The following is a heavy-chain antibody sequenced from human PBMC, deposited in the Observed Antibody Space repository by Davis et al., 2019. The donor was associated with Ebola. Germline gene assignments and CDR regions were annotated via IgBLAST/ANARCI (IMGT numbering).Heavy chain of an antibody. CDR2: IYSSGST. D-gene: IGHD3-22*01. CDR1: GGSISNYY. J-gene: IGHJ4*02. V-gene: IGHV4-4*07. Sequence: MPSETLSLTCTVSGGSISNYYWSWIRQPVGKGPEWIGRIYSSGSTNYNPSLKSRVTMSVDSSKNQFSLRLSSVTAADTAVYYCSRDHISSGGYNYDSSAYWGQGALVTVSS. CDR3: SRDHISSGGYNYDSSAY.